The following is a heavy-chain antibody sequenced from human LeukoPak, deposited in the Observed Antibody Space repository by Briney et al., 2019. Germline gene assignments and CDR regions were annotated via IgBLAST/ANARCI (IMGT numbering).Heavy chain of an antibody. CDR1: GFPVSSNY. J-gene: IGHJ4*02. CDR2: IYSGADT. CDR3: ARGPYELRFLEWSPPTDY. Sequence: GGSLRLSCAASGFPVSSNYMSWVRQAPGKGLAPASVIYSGADTYYAESVKGRFTISRDNSKNTLYLQMNSLRAEDTAVYYCARGPYELRFLEWSPPTDYWGQGTLVTVSS. V-gene: IGHV3-66*02. D-gene: IGHD3-3*01.